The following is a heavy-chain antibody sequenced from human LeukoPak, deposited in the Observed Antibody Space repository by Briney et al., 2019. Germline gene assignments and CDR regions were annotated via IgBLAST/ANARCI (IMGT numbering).Heavy chain of an antibody. CDR2: IIPIFGTA. Sequence: SVNGSCTASGGTFSSYAISWVRHAPGQGLEWMGGIIPIFGTANYAQKFQGRVTITTDESTRTAYLELSSVRSEDTAVYYCASGGYSYGHPPTSGMSYYFDYWGQGTLVTVSS. D-gene: IGHD5-18*01. J-gene: IGHJ4*02. V-gene: IGHV1-69*05. CDR1: GGTFSSYA. CDR3: ASGGYSYGHPPTSGMSYYFDY.